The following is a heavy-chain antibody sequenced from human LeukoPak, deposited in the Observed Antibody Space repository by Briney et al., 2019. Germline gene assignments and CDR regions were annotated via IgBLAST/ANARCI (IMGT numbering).Heavy chain of an antibody. CDR1: GFTFSSYS. CDR3: AREHAQNSGYGTGVAFDI. V-gene: IGHV3-21*01. J-gene: IGHJ3*02. Sequence: PGGSLRLSCAASGFTFSSYSMNWVRQAPGKGLEWVSSISSSSSYIYYADSVKGRFTISRDNAKNSLYLQMNSLRAEDTAVYYCAREHAQNSGYGTGVAFDIWGQGTMVTVSS. D-gene: IGHD5-12*01. CDR2: ISSSSSYI.